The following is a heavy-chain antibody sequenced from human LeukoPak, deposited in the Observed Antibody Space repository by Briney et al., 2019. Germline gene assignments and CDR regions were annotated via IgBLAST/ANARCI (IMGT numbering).Heavy chain of an antibody. CDR3: TRDRYYYDSSGHPYYFDY. Sequence: SGGSLRLSCAASGFTFSSYGMHWVRQAPGKGLEWVAFIRYDGSNKYYADSVKGRFTISRDNSKNSLYLQMNSLRAEDTAVYYCTRDRYYYDSSGHPYYFDYWGQGTLVTVSS. V-gene: IGHV3-30*02. CDR1: GFTFSSYG. D-gene: IGHD3-22*01. J-gene: IGHJ4*02. CDR2: IRYDGSNK.